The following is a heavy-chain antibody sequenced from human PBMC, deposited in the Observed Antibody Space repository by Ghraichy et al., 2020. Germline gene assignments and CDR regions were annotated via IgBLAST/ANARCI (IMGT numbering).Heavy chain of an antibody. CDR3: ARDRGRYSGPQTQFDY. Sequence: LSLTCAASGFTFISYNMNWVRQAPGKGLEWVSSISSSSNYIYYTDSVKDRFTISRDNAKNSLYLQMNSLRAEDTAIYYCARDRGRYSGPQTQFDYWGQGTLVTVSS. V-gene: IGHV3-21*06. D-gene: IGHD5-12*01. CDR2: ISSSSNYI. CDR1: GFTFISYN. J-gene: IGHJ4*02.